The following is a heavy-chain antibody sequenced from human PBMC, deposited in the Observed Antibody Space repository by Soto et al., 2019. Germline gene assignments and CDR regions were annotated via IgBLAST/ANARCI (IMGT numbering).Heavy chain of an antibody. V-gene: IGHV1-18*01. D-gene: IGHD3-22*01. J-gene: IGHJ3*02. CDR1: GYTFTSYG. CDR2: ISAYNGNT. Sequence: ASVKVSCKASGYTFTSYGISWVRQAPGQGLEWMGWISAYNGNTNYAQKLQGRVTMTTDTSTSTAYMELRSLRSDDTAVYYCARVSRSTPCKIVVVMDAFDIRGQGTLVTV. CDR3: ARVSRSTPCKIVVVMDAFDI.